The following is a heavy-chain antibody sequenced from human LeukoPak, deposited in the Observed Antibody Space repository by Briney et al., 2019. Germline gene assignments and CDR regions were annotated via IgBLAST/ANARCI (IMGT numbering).Heavy chain of an antibody. CDR1: GGSISSYY. CDR2: IYYSGST. J-gene: IGHJ3*02. D-gene: IGHD3-10*01. Sequence: SETLSLTCTVSGGSISSYYWSWIRQPPGKGLEWIGYIYYSGSTNYNPSLKSRVTISVDTSKNQFSLKLSSMTAADTAVYYCAREGPGAAFDIWGQGTMVTVSS. V-gene: IGHV4-59*01. CDR3: AREGPGAAFDI.